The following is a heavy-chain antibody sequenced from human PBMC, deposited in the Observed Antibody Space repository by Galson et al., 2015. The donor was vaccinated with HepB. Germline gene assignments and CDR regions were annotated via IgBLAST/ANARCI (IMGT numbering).Heavy chain of an antibody. Sequence: GTFSSYTISWVRQAPGQGLEWMGRIIPILGIANYAQKFQGRVTITADKSTSTAYMELSSLRSEDTAVYYCARGPVAVASRLDYWGQGTLVTVSS. CDR3: ARGPVAVASRLDY. D-gene: IGHD6-19*01. V-gene: IGHV1-69*02. J-gene: IGHJ4*02. CDR2: IIPILGIA. CDR1: GTFSSYT.